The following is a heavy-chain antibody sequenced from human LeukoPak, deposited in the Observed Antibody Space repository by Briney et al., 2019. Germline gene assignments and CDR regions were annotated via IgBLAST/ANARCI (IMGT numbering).Heavy chain of an antibody. J-gene: IGHJ4*02. CDR1: GDRVSSNSAA. CDR2: TYYRSDWYS. CDR3: AREGSYFDY. V-gene: IGHV6-1*01. Sequence: SQTLSLTCAISGDRVSSNSAAWNWIRQSPSRGLGWLGRTYYRSDWYSDYAVSVKSRVSITPGTAKNQFSLQLNSVTPEDTAIYYCAREGSYFDYWGQGTLVTVSS.